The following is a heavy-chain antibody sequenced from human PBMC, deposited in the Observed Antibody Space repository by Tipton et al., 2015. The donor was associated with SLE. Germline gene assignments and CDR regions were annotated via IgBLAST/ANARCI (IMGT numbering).Heavy chain of an antibody. V-gene: IGHV4-30-4*08. CDR1: GGSISSYY. CDR2: IYYSGST. J-gene: IGHJ4*02. D-gene: IGHD3-3*01. Sequence: TLSLTCIVSGGSISSYYWSWIRQHPGKGLEWIGYIYYSGSTYYNPSLKSRVTISVDTSKNQFSLKLSSVTAADTAVYYCARGRTSWSDFDYWGQGTLVTVSS. CDR3: ARGRTSWSDFDY.